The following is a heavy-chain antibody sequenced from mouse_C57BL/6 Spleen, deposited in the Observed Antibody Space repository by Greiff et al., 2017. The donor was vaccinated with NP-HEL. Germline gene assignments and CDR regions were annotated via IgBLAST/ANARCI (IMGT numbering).Heavy chain of an antibody. V-gene: IGHV10-3*01. CDR3: VRDEGYDYDAGYAMDY. D-gene: IGHD2-4*01. J-gene: IGHJ4*01. CDR2: IRSKSSNYAT. Sequence: EVMLVESGGGLVQPKGSLKLSCAASGFTFNTYAMHWVRQAPGKGLEWVARIRSKSSNYATYYADSVKDRFTISRDDSQSMLYLQMNNLKTEDTAMYYCVRDEGYDYDAGYAMDYWGQGTSVTVSS. CDR1: GFTFNTYA.